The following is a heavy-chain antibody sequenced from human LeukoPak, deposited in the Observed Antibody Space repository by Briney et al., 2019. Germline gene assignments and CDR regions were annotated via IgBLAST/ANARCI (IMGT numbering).Heavy chain of an antibody. CDR2: ITAYNGNT. CDR1: GYTFTSYG. J-gene: IGHJ5*02. V-gene: IGHV1-18*01. Sequence: ASVKLSCKASGYTFTSYGISWVRQAPGQGLEWMGWITAYNGNTNYAQKLQGRVTMTTDTSTSTAYMELRSLSSDDTAVYYCARGPLTVTTKNWFDPWGQGTLVTVSS. D-gene: IGHD4-17*01. CDR3: ARGPLTVTTKNWFDP.